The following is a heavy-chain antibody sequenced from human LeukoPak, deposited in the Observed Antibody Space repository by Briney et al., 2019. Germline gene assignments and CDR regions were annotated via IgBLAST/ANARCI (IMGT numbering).Heavy chain of an antibody. CDR3: ARDEGYAGFDY. V-gene: IGHV3-21*01. J-gene: IGHJ4*02. CDR1: GFTFSSYS. Sequence: GGSLRLSCAASGFTFSSYSMNWVRQAPGKGLEWVSSISSSSSYIYYVDSVKGRFTISRDNAKNSLYLQMNSLRAEDTAVYYCARDEGYAGFDYWGQGTLVTVSS. D-gene: IGHD5-18*01. CDR2: ISSSSSYI.